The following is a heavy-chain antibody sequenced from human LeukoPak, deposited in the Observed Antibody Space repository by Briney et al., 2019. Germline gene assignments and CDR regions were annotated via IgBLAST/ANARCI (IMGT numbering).Heavy chain of an antibody. V-gene: IGHV4-4*02. CDR2: ISLRGLT. D-gene: IGHD1-26*01. Sequence: KASGTLSLTCGVSGGSISGTNWWSWVRQPPGQGLEWIGEISLRGLTNYNPSLRSRLTVSLDESKSQDSLNLTSVTAADTAVYYCSRESGPFSPFGFWGQGTLVSVHS. J-gene: IGHJ4*02. CDR1: GGSISGTNW. CDR3: SRESGPFSPFGF.